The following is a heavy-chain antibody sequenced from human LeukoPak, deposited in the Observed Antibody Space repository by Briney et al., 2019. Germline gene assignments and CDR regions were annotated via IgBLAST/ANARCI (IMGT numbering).Heavy chain of an antibody. CDR2: ISGSGGST. CDR1: GFTFSSYG. Sequence: GGSLRLSCAASGFTFSSYGMSWVRQAPGKGLEWVSAISGSGGSTYYADSVKGRFTISRDNSKNTLYLQMNSLRAEDTAVYYCAKGSGYGGKKWGYYFDYWGQGTLVTVSS. CDR3: AKGSGYGGKKWGYYFDY. V-gene: IGHV3-23*01. D-gene: IGHD4-23*01. J-gene: IGHJ4*02.